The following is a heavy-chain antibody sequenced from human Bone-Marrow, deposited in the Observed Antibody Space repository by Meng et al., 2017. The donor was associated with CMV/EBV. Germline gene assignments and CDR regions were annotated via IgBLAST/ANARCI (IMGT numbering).Heavy chain of an antibody. CDR3: AKEYYDFWSGKSDYYYGMDV. CDR1: GFTFSSYG. D-gene: IGHD3-3*01. Sequence: LSLTCAASGFTFSSYGMHWVRQAPGKGLEWVAVIWYDGSNKYYADSVKGRFTISRDNSKNTLYLQMNSLRAEDTAVYYCAKEYYDFWSGKSDYYYGMDVWGQGTTVTGSS. CDR2: IWYDGSNK. J-gene: IGHJ6*01. V-gene: IGHV3-33*06.